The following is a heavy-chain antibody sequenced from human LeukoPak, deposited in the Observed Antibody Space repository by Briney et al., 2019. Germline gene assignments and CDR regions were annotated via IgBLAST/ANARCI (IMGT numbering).Heavy chain of an antibody. CDR2: MNPNSGNT. Sequence: ASVKVSCKASGYTFTSYNINWVRQATGQGLEWMGWMNPNSGNTGYAQKFQGRVTITRNTSISTAYMELSSLRSEDTAVYYCARGRALYGSGSDYWGQGTLVTVSS. CDR3: ARGRALYGSGSDY. V-gene: IGHV1-8*03. J-gene: IGHJ4*02. CDR1: GYTFTSYN. D-gene: IGHD3-10*01.